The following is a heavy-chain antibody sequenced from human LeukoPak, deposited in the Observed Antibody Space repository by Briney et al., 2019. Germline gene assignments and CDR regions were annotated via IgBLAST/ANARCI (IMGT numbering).Heavy chain of an antibody. D-gene: IGHD6-6*01. J-gene: IGHJ2*01. CDR1: GGSISSGGYS. V-gene: IGHV4-30-2*01. Sequence: SQTLSLTCAVSGGSISSGGYSWRWIRRPPGKGLEWIGYIYHSGSTYYNPSLKSRVTISVDRSKNQFSLKLSSVTAADTAVYYCARTSYSSSPGSWYFDLWGRGTLVTVSS. CDR2: IYHSGST. CDR3: ARTSYSSSPGSWYFDL.